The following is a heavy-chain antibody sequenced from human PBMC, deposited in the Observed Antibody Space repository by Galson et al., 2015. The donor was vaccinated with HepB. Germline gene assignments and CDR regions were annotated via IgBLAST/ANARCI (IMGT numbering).Heavy chain of an antibody. CDR3: AKDGIMVSNNPYQLHF. CDR2: ITSNGGRT. D-gene: IGHD2-8*01. Sequence: SLRLSCAASGFAFSDYYMSWVRQAPGKGLEWISSITSNGGRTFYTNSVKGRFTISRDNSRNTVVLQLSSLRPEDTAVYYCAKDGIMVSNNPYQLHFWGQGTLVSVSS. J-gene: IGHJ4*02. V-gene: IGHV3-23*01. CDR1: GFAFSDYY.